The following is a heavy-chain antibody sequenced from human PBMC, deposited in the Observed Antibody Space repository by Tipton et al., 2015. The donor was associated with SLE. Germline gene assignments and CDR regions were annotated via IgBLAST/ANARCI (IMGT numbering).Heavy chain of an antibody. CDR1: GGSISSGSYY. J-gene: IGHJ3*02. D-gene: IGHD3-10*01. V-gene: IGHV4-61*10. CDR3: ARDPYMVRGVNDAFDI. CDR2: IYYSGST. Sequence: TLSLTCTVSGGSISSGSYYWSWIRQPAGKGLEWIGYIYYSGSTNYNPSLKSRVTISVDTSKNQFSLKLSSVTAADTAVYYCARDPYMVRGVNDAFDIWGQGTMVTVSS.